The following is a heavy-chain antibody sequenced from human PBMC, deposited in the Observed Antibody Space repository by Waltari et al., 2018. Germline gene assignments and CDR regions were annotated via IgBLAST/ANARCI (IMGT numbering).Heavy chain of an antibody. J-gene: IGHJ3*02. CDR1: GFTFGNSA. D-gene: IGHD3-16*02. V-gene: IGHV3-23*01. CDR3: AKVEGGIVTRYYALDI. CDR2: ISGSSSST. Sequence: EVQLLESGGGLVQPGGSLRLSCAASGFTFGNSALSWVRQAPGKGLEWLSGISGSSSSTYYADSVKGRFTISRDNSKNTLYLQMNSLRVEDTAVYFCAKVEGGIVTRYYALDIWGQGTMVTVSS.